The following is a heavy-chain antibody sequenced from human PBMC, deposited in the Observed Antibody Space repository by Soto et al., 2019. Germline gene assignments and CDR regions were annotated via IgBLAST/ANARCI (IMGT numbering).Heavy chain of an antibody. CDR1: GFSLSTSGVG. D-gene: IGHD6-19*01. CDR3: ARDSSGWSFDY. CDR2: IYWDDDK. V-gene: IGHV2-5*02. J-gene: IGHJ4*02. Sequence: QITLKESGLTLVKPTQTLTLTCTFSGFSLSTSGVGVGWIRQPPGKALEWLALIYWDDDKRYSPSLKSRLTITKDTSKNQVVLTMTNMDPVDTATYYCARDSSGWSFDYWGQGTLVTVSS.